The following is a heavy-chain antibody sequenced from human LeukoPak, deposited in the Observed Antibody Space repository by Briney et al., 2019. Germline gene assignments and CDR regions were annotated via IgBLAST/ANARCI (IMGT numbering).Heavy chain of an antibody. Sequence: PGGSLRLSCAASGFTFSSYSMNWVRQAPGKGLEWVSSISSSSSYIYYADSEKGRFTISRDSAKNSLYLQMNSLRAEDTAVYYCATPPPPWAFDIWGQGTMVTVSS. CDR1: GFTFSSYS. J-gene: IGHJ3*02. CDR3: ATPPPPWAFDI. V-gene: IGHV3-21*01. CDR2: ISSSSSYI.